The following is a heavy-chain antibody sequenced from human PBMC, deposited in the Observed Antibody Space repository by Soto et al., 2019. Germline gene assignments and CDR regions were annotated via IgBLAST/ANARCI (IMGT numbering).Heavy chain of an antibody. D-gene: IGHD6-19*01. J-gene: IGHJ4*02. CDR1: GGTFSSYA. CDR3: ARAIAVAGKALDY. V-gene: IGHV1-69*13. CDR2: IIPIFGTA. Sequence: SVKVSCKASGGTFSSYAISWVRQAPGQGLEWMGGIIPIFGTANYAQKFQGRVTITADESTSTAYMELSSLRSEDTAVYYCARAIAVAGKALDYWGQGTLVTVSS.